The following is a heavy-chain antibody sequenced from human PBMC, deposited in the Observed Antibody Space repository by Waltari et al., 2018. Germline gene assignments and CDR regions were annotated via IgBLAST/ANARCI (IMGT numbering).Heavy chain of an antibody. Sequence: QVNLQQWGAGLLKPSETLSLTCAVSGGSFSGYYWSCIRQSPGRGLEWVGEINHSGDTNYNPSLKSRVTTSLDTSTNTFSLKVKLVTAADTAMYFCARRSPISVIVPDEGPFDLWGLGTMVTVSS. CDR1: GGSFSGYY. V-gene: IGHV4-34*01. D-gene: IGHD3-22*01. CDR3: ARRSPISVIVPDEGPFDL. CDR2: INHSGDT. J-gene: IGHJ3*01.